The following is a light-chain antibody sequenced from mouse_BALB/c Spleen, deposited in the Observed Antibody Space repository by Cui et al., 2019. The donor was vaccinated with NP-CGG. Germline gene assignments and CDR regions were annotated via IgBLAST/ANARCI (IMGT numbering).Light chain of an antibody. Sequence: QAVVTQESAPTTSLGEQATLTCRSSTGAVTTSNYTNWVQEKPDHLFTGIIGGTNNRAPGVPARFSGSLIGDKAALTITGTQTEDEAIYFCALWYSNHWVFGGGTKLTVL. CDR2: GTN. CDR3: ALWYSNHWV. J-gene: IGLJ1*01. CDR1: TGAVTTSNY. V-gene: IGLV1*01.